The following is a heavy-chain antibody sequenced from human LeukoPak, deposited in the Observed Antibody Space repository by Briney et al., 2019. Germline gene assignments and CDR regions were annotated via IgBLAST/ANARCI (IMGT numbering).Heavy chain of an antibody. J-gene: IGHJ4*02. CDR3: ARSGPAEESGSYFPLFFDY. Sequence: SETLSLTCAVYGGSFSGYYWTLIRQPPGKGLEWIGEINHSGSTNYNPSLKSRVTVSVDTSKNQFSLKLSSVTAADTAVYYCARSGPAEESGSYFPLFFDYWGQGTLVTVSS. D-gene: IGHD1-26*01. CDR2: INHSGST. CDR1: GGSFSGYY. V-gene: IGHV4-34*01.